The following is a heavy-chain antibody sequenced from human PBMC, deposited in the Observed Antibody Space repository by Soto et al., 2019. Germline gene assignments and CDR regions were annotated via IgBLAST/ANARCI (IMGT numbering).Heavy chain of an antibody. J-gene: IGHJ5*02. V-gene: IGHV4-34*01. CDR3: ARGDYYDSTGVGYNWFDP. Sequence: PSETLSLTCAVYGGSFSGYYWSWIRQPPGKGLEWIGEINHSGSTNYNPSLKSRVTISVDTSKNQFSLKLSSVTAADTAVYYCARGDYYDSTGVGYNWFDPWGQGTLVTVSS. CDR2: INHSGST. CDR1: GGSFSGYY. D-gene: IGHD3-22*01.